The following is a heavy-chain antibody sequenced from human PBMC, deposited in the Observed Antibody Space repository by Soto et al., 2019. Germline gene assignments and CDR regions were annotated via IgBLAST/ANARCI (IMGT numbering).Heavy chain of an antibody. CDR2: ISAYNGNT. Sequence: QVQLVQSGAEVKKPGASVKVSCKASGYTFTSYGISWVRQAPGQGLEWMGWISAYNGNTNYAQKLQGRVTMTTDTSTSTAYMELRSLRSDDTAVYYCARFQRGYSYGEMGAGLYYFDYWGQGTLVTVSS. V-gene: IGHV1-18*01. J-gene: IGHJ4*02. D-gene: IGHD5-18*01. CDR1: GYTFTSYG. CDR3: ARFQRGYSYGEMGAGLYYFDY.